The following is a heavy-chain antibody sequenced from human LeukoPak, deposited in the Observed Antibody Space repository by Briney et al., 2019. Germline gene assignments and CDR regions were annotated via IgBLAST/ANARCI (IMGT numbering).Heavy chain of an antibody. V-gene: IGHV1-46*01. Sequence: GASVKVSCKTSGYTFTIYYMHWVRQAPGQGLEWMGIINPSGGRTSYAQKFQGRVTMTRDMSTSTVYMELSSLRSEDTAVYYCARGPGEGGSSGYYYGKPEDPAEYYFDYWGQGTLVTVSS. CDR1: GYTFTIYY. D-gene: IGHD3-22*01. CDR2: INPSGGRT. J-gene: IGHJ4*02. CDR3: ARGPGEGGSSGYYYGKPEDPAEYYFDY.